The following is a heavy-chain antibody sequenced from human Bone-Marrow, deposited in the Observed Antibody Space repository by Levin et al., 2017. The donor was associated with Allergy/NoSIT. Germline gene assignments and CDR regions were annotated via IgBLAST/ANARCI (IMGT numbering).Heavy chain of an antibody. D-gene: IGHD3-16*01. Sequence: AASVKVSCEGSGYTFIHYWIGWVRQMPGKGLEWMGIIYPDDSDTKYNPSFQGQVTISVDKSISTAYLPWSSLRASDSAMYYCARHRSYVDHTDAFDIWGQGTMVTVSS. J-gene: IGHJ3*02. CDR1: GYTFIHYW. CDR2: IYPDDSDT. V-gene: IGHV5-51*01. CDR3: ARHRSYVDHTDAFDI.